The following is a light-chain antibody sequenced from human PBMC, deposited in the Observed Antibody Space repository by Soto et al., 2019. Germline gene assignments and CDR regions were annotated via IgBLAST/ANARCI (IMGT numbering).Light chain of an antibody. J-gene: IGLJ1*01. CDR3: SSYTSSSTLYV. CDR1: SSDVGGYHY. V-gene: IGLV2-14*01. Sequence: QSALTQPASVSGSPGQSITISCTGTSSDVGGYHYVSWYQQHPGKAPKLIIYEVSNRPSGVSNRFSGSKSGDTASLTISGLHAEDEADYYCSSYTSSSTLYVFGTGTKRTVL. CDR2: EVS.